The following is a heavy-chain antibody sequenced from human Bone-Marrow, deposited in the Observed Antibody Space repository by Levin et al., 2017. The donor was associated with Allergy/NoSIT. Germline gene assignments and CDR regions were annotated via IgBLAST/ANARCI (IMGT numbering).Heavy chain of an antibody. J-gene: IGHJ4*02. CDR3: ARGDITRIPPTMADF. D-gene: IGHD3-10*01. Sequence: PGGSLRLSCKTSGYTFTDYYIHWVRQAPGQGFEWMGWMNPNTGGSYFSQKFQGSGRLTVSRDTSISTAYMDLNSLRSDDTAVYYCARGDITRIPPTMADFWGQGTRVTVSS. CDR2: MNPNTGGS. CDR1: GYTFTDYY. V-gene: IGHV1-2*02.